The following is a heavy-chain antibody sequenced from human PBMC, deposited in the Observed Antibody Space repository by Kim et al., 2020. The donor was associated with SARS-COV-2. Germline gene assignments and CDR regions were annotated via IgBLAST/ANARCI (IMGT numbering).Heavy chain of an antibody. D-gene: IGHD6-19*01. CDR3: AKDKDSSGWYAAY. J-gene: IGHJ4*02. CDR1: GFVFNDYA. Sequence: GGSLRLSCAASGFVFNDYAMHWVRQAPGKGLEWVSGISWNSVTITYAESVKGRFTISRDNAKNSVYLQMNSLRAEDTAFYYCAKDKDSSGWYAAYWSQGTLVTVSS. CDR2: ISWNSVTI. V-gene: IGHV3-9*01.